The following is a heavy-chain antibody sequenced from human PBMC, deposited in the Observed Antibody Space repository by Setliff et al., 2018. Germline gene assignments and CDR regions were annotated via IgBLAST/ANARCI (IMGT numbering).Heavy chain of an antibody. Sequence: GGSLRLSCAASGFTFSDYYMSWIRQAPGKGLEWVSYYLDSVRGRFTISRDNAENSLTLQMNSLRVEDTAVYYCSRDLQGSGDYVVDYWGQGTLVTVSS. CDR1: GFTFSDYY. V-gene: IGHV3-11*06. D-gene: IGHD4-17*01. CDR3: SRDLQGSGDYVVDY. J-gene: IGHJ4*02.